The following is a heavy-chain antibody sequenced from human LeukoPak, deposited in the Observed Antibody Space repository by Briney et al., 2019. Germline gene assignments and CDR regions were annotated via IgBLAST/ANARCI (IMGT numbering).Heavy chain of an antibody. CDR2: IGGRGGGT. V-gene: IGHV3-23*01. Sequence: PWGSLRLSCAASGFIFSNYSMSWVRQAPGKGLEWVAAIGGRGGGTYYAYSVKGRFTVSRADPKSTLYLPLTPLRVADTAVHYCAKCGDYDILTGYYASDYWGPETLVTVSS. J-gene: IGHJ4*01. CDR1: GFIFSNYS. CDR3: AKCGDYDILTGYYASDY. D-gene: IGHD3-9*01.